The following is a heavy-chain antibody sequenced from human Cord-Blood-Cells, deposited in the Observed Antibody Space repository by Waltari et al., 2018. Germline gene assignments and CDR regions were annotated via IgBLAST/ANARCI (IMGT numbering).Heavy chain of an antibody. D-gene: IGHD6-6*01. Sequence: EVQLVESGGGLVKPGGSLRLSGAAAGFTFSSYSMNWVRQAPGKWLEWVSSISSSSSYIYYADSVKGRFTISRDNAKNSLYLQMNSLRAEDTAVYYCARDTGSSSYWGQGTLVTVSS. CDR1: GFTFSSYS. J-gene: IGHJ4*02. V-gene: IGHV3-21*01. CDR3: ARDTGSSSY. CDR2: ISSSSSYI.